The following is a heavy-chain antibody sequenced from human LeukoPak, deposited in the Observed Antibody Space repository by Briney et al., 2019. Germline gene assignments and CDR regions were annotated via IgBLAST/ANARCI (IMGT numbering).Heavy chain of an antibody. CDR1: GYSISSGYY. J-gene: IGHJ4*02. V-gene: IGHV4-38-2*02. D-gene: IGHD3-22*01. Sequence: SETLSLTCTVSGYSISSGYYWGWIRQPPGKGLEWIGSIYHSGSTYYNPSLKSRVTISVDTSKNQFSLKLSSVTAADTAVYYCARVAMIVGWCWGQGTLVTVS. CDR2: IYHSGST. CDR3: ARVAMIVGWC.